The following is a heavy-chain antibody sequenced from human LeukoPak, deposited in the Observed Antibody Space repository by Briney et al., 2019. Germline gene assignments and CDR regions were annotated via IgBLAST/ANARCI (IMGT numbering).Heavy chain of an antibody. J-gene: IGHJ3*02. CDR1: GFTFSSYW. D-gene: IGHD4-17*01. V-gene: IGHV3-7*04. CDR3: AKDYGDYTTTLDAFDI. Sequence: PGGSLRLSCAASGFTFSSYWMSWVRQAPGKGLEWVANIKQDGSEKYYVDSVKGRFTISRDNAKNSLYLQMNSLRAEDTAVYYCAKDYGDYTTTLDAFDIWGQGTMVTVSS. CDR2: IKQDGSEK.